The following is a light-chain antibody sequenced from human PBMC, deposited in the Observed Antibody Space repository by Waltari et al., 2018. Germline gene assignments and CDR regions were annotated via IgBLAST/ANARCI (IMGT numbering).Light chain of an antibody. CDR3: SSYTTSRTWV. V-gene: IGLV2-14*03. CDR1: SSDIGSQIH. CDR2: EVT. Sequence: QSALTQPASVSGSPGQSIPISCTGTSSDIGSQIHVCWYQQHPGKAPKLMIFEVTNRPSGVSNRFSGSKSGNTASLTISGLQAEDEADYYCSSYTTSRTWVFGGGTKLTVL. J-gene: IGLJ3*02.